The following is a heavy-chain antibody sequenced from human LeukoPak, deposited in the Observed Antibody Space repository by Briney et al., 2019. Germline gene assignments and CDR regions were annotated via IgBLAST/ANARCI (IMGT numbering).Heavy chain of an antibody. V-gene: IGHV3-30*18. J-gene: IGHJ3*02. D-gene: IGHD6-6*01. CDR3: AKLSGGAARPVAFDI. Sequence: GGSLRLSCAASGFTFDDYAMHWVRQAPGKGLEWVAVISYDGSNKYYADSVKGRFTISRDNSKNTLYLQMNSLRAEDTAVYYCAKLSGGAARPVAFDIWGQGTMVTVSS. CDR2: ISYDGSNK. CDR1: GFTFDDYA.